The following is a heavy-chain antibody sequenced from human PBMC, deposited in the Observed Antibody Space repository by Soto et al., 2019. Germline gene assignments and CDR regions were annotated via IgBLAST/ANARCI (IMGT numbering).Heavy chain of an antibody. D-gene: IGHD1-26*01. Sequence: QVQLVESGGGVVQPGRSLRLSCAASGFTFSSYVRHWVRQAPGKGLEWVAVISYDGSNKYYADSVKGRFTISRDNSKNTLYLQMNSLRAEDTAVYYCARHSVGGLLLYYFDYWGQGTLVTVSS. V-gene: IGHV3-30-3*01. CDR1: GFTFSSYV. CDR3: ARHSVGGLLLYYFDY. J-gene: IGHJ4*02. CDR2: ISYDGSNK.